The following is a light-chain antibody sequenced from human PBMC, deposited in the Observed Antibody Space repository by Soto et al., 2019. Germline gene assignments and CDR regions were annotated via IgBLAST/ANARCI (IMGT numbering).Light chain of an antibody. J-gene: IGKJ5*01. CDR1: QGISSY. CDR3: QQLNSFPIT. V-gene: IGKV1-9*01. CDR2: AAS. Sequence: DIQLTQYPSLMSASVGDRVTITCRASQGISSYLAWYQQKPGKAPKLLIYAASTLQSGVPSRFSGSGSGTEFTLTISSLQPEDFATYYCQQLNSFPITFGQGTRLEIK.